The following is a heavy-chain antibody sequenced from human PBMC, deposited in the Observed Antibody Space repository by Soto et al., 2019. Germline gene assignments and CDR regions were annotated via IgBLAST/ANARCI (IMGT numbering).Heavy chain of an antibody. D-gene: IGHD1-26*01. CDR2: INPTGGGT. Sequence: ASVKVSCKASGYTFTSYFMHWVRQAPGQGLEWMGIINPTGGGTRYAQRFQGRVSMTRDASTSTDYMELSSLRHEDTAVYFCARGRGGNYGLDVWGQGTAVTVSS. CDR3: ARGRGGNYGLDV. V-gene: IGHV1-46*01. J-gene: IGHJ6*02. CDR1: GYTFTSYF.